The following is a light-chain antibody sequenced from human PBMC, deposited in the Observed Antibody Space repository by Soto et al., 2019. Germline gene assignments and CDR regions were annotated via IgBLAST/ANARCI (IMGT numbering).Light chain of an antibody. CDR1: SSNVENNY. J-gene: IGLJ3*02. CDR3: GAWDSSLNSGV. Sequence: QAVVTQPPSVSAAPGQKVTISCSGSSSNVENNYVSWYQQLPGTAPKLLIYDNYKRPSGIPDRFSGSKSGTSATLGITGLQTGDEADYYCGAWDSSLNSGVFGGGTQLTVL. CDR2: DNY. V-gene: IGLV1-51*01.